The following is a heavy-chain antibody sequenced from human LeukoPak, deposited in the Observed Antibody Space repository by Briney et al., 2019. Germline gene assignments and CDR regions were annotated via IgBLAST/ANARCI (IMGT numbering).Heavy chain of an antibody. Sequence: PGGSLRLSCAASGFTFSGYAMNWVRQAPGKGLEWVSHIYSSDATYADSVKGRFSISRDNAKNSLFLQINSLRDEDTAVYYCARDLHYAFDIWGQGTMVTVSS. CDR3: ARDLHYAFDI. J-gene: IGHJ3*02. CDR2: IYSSDAT. D-gene: IGHD3-10*01. V-gene: IGHV3-48*02. CDR1: GFTFSGYA.